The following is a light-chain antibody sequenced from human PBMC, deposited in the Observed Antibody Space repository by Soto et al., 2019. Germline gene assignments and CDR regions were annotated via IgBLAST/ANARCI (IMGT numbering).Light chain of an antibody. CDR2: RAS. V-gene: IGKV3-20*01. Sequence: EIVMTPSPATLSVSPGERATLSCRASQSVSSFSLAWYQQKPGQAPRLLIYRASSRATGIPDRFSGSGSGTDFTLTISSLEPEDFAVYYCHQYGSAPITFGQGTRLEIK. CDR1: QSVSSFS. CDR3: HQYGSAPIT. J-gene: IGKJ5*01.